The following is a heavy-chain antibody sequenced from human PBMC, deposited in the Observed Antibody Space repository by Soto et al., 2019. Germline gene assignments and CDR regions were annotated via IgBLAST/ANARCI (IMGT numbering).Heavy chain of an antibody. CDR2: ISWNSGSI. D-gene: IGHD2-2*01. V-gene: IGHV3-9*01. J-gene: IGHJ4*02. Sequence: DVQLVESGGGLVQPGRSLRLSCAASGFTFDDYAMHWVRQAPGKGLEWVSGISWNSGSIDYADSVKGRFTISRDNAKNSLYLQMNSLRAEDTALYYCAKDRDGYCVSTSCFPFDYWGQGTLVTVSS. CDR3: AKDRDGYCVSTSCFPFDY. CDR1: GFTFDDYA.